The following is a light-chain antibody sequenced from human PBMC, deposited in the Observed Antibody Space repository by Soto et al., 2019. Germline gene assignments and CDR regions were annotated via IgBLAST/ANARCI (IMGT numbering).Light chain of an antibody. J-gene: IGLJ3*02. CDR2: EVS. CDR3: SAYTSTHTRV. V-gene: IGLV2-14*01. Sequence: QSALTQPASVSGSPGQSITISCTGTSSDVGGYKYVSWYQQHPGKVPKLMIYEVSNRPSGVSNRFSGSKSGNTASLTISGLQAEDEADSYCSAYTSTHTRVFGGGTKVTVL. CDR1: SSDVGGYKY.